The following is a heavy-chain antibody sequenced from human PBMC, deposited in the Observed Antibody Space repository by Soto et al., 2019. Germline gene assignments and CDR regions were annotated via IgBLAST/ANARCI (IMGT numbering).Heavy chain of an antibody. J-gene: IGHJ4*01. D-gene: IGHD1-20*01. CDR1: GVSFSSYA. CDR2: ISGNGGST. V-gene: IGHV3-23*01. CDR3: AKVISITTGHYYFAY. Sequence: GESLGLSCAASGVSFSSYAMSWVRQAPGKGLEWVSSISGNGGSTYYADSVKGRFTISRDYSKNTLYLQMNSLGAEDTALYYCAKVISITTGHYYFAYWGHGTLVTVSS.